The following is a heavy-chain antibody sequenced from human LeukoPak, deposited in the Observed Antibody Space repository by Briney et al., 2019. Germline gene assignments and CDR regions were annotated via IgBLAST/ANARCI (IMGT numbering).Heavy chain of an antibody. Sequence: GGSLRLSCAASGFTFSNYAMSWVRQAPGKGLEWVSPISGSGGSAYYADSVKGRFTISRDNSKNTLYLQMNSLRAEDTAVYHCAKLLRGVVVPYYDYWGQGTLVTVSS. J-gene: IGHJ4*02. D-gene: IGHD3-10*01. CDR2: ISGSGGSA. CDR1: GFTFSNYA. CDR3: AKLLRGVVVPYYDY. V-gene: IGHV3-23*01.